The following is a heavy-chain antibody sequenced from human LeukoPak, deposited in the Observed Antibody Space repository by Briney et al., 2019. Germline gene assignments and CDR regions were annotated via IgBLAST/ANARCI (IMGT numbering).Heavy chain of an antibody. V-gene: IGHV3-7*01. J-gene: IGHJ4*02. CDR3: ASRIVGTPDYFDY. Sequence: GGSLRLSCAASGFTFSSYGMHWVRQAPGKGLEGVANINQDGSDKYHVDSVKGRFTISRDNAKNSLYLQMNSLRAEDTAVYYCASRIVGTPDYFDYWGQGTLVTVSS. CDR2: INQDGSDK. CDR1: GFTFSSYG. D-gene: IGHD1-26*01.